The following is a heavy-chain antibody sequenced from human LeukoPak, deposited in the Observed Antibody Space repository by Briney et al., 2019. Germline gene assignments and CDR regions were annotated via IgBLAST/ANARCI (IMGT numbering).Heavy chain of an antibody. CDR1: GVSLTPRGMG. Sequence: SGPTLVKPTQTLTLTCTFSGVSLTPRGMGVGWIRQPPGKALEYLALIYWGDDKRYRPSLKSRLTITKGTSKIRVVLTMTNMDPVDTATYYFVDSGAPRLLDNWGLGTLVTVSS. J-gene: IGHJ4*01. CDR2: IYWGDDK. CDR3: VDSGAPRLLDN. D-gene: IGHD3-16*01. V-gene: IGHV2-5*02.